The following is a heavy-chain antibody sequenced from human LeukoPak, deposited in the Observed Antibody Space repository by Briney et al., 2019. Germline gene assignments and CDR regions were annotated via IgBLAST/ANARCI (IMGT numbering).Heavy chain of an antibody. CDR3: ARGQQNDYGDPNWFDP. Sequence: GASVKVSCKASGYTFTGYYMHWVRQAPGQGLEWMGWINPNSGGTNYAQTFQGRVTMTRDTSISTAYMELSRLRSDDTAVYYCARGQQNDYGDPNWFDPWGQGTLVTVSS. CDR2: INPNSGGT. D-gene: IGHD4-17*01. CDR1: GYTFTGYY. V-gene: IGHV1-2*02. J-gene: IGHJ5*02.